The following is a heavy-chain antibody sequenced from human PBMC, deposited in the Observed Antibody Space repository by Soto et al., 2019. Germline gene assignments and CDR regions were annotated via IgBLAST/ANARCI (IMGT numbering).Heavy chain of an antibody. D-gene: IGHD3-22*01. J-gene: IGHJ6*02. CDR2: IGTAGDT. V-gene: IGHV3-13*04. CDR3: ARSPPGGYHYYSGMDV. CDR1: GFTFSSYA. Sequence: EVQLVESGGGLVQPGGSLRLSCAASGFTFSSYAMQWVRQATGKGLEWVSAIGTAGDTYYPGSVKGRFTISRENAKNSLYLQMNSLRAGDTAVYYCARSPPGGYHYYSGMDVWGQGTTVTVSS.